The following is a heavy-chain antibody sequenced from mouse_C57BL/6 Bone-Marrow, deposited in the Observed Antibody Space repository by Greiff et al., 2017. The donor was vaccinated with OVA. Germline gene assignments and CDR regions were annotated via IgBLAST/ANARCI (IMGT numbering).Heavy chain of an antibody. CDR2: ISTGGGST. V-gene: IGHV5-12*01. CDR1: GFTFSDYY. Sequence: EVKLMEPGGGLVQPGGSLKLSCAASGFTFSDYYMYWVRQTPEQRLEWVAYISTGGGSTYYPDTVQGRFTISRDNAKNTLYLQMSRLKSEDTAMYYWARRGPYWYFDVWGTGTTVTVSS. CDR3: ARRGPYWYFDV. J-gene: IGHJ1*03.